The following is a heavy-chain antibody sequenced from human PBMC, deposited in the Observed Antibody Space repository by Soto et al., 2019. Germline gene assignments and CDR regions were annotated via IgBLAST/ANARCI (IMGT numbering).Heavy chain of an antibody. D-gene: IGHD3-3*02. Sequence: QVQLVQSGPEVKRPGAPVRISCRTAGYSFKNYAIHWVRQAPGKKLEGMGWSNEGSGNTRYSQKFQGRMSIARDTSACTSYLDLRSLTSEDTAIYFCARDDRTISGAVTLDYWGPGTLVTVSS. J-gene: IGHJ4*02. CDR1: GYSFKNYA. CDR2: SNEGSGNT. V-gene: IGHV1-3*01. CDR3: ARDDRTISGAVTLDY.